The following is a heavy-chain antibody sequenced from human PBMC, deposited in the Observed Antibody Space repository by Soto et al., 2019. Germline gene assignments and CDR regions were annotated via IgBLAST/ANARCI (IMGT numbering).Heavy chain of an antibody. V-gene: IGHV4-34*01. CDR2: INHSGST. CDR1: GGSFSGYY. J-gene: IGHJ4*02. D-gene: IGHD6-6*01. CDR3: AAFREIAGIAARREGYDY. Sequence: SETLSLTCAVYGGSFSGYYWSWIRQPPGKGLEWIGEINHSGSTNYNPSLKSRVTISVDTSKNQFSLKLSSVTAADTAVYYCAAFREIAGIAARREGYDYWGQGTLVTVSS.